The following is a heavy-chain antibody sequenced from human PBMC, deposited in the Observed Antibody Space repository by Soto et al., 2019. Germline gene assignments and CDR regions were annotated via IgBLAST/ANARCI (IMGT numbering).Heavy chain of an antibody. CDR3: VQTTGWPGFDF. J-gene: IGHJ4*02. CDR2: IYGGGTT. V-gene: IGHV3-53*01. Sequence: PGESLKISCAASGFTFSSKYMTWVRQAPGKGLEWVSVIYGGGTTYYADSVKGRFTISRDTSKNTLYLQMNSLRAEDTAVYYCVQTTGWPGFDFWGQGTLVTVS. CDR1: GFTFSSKY. D-gene: IGHD6-19*01.